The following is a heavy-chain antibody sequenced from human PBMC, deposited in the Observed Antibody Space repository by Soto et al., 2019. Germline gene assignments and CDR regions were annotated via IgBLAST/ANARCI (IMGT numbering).Heavy chain of an antibody. D-gene: IGHD2-21*01. J-gene: IGHJ4*02. CDR1: GFIFSNPW. CDR2: TKHDGSEK. V-gene: IGHV3-7*05. Sequence: EVQLVESGGGLVQPGGSLRLSCAASGFIFSNPWMSWVRQAPGKGLEWVANTKHDGSEKYYVDSVKGRFTTSRDNAKNSLYLQMNSLRAEDTAVYYCAGDDSGPDYWGQGTLVTVSS. CDR3: AGDDSGPDY.